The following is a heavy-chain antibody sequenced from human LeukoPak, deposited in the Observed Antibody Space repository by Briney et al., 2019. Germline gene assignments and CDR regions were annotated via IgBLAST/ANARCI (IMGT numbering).Heavy chain of an antibody. CDR3: ARGGPFPSSSSSREYYLDY. CDR2: RSIYNGNT. D-gene: IGHD6-6*01. J-gene: IGHJ4*02. CDR1: GYDFINYG. V-gene: IGHV1-18*01. Sequence: ASVKVSCKASGYDFINYGISWVRQAPGQGLEWMGWRSIYNGNTDYKLQGRVTVTTDTLTSTAYMEVRSLRSDDTAVYYCARGGPFPSSSSSREYYLDYWGQGTLVTVSS.